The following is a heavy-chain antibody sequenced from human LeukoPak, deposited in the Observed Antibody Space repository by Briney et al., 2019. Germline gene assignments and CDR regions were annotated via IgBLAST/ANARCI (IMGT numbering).Heavy chain of an antibody. Sequence: SETLSLACTVSGGSISDYYCSWIRQPPGKGLGWVGYAHYGGNTDYNPSLKSRVTISVDTAKNQFSLKLRSVTAADTAVYYCARRRGSGTQLWRYDGFDIWGQGTVVTVSS. D-gene: IGHD5-18*01. J-gene: IGHJ3*02. CDR3: ARRRGSGTQLWRYDGFDI. CDR1: GGSISDYY. CDR2: AHYGGNT. V-gene: IGHV4-59*01.